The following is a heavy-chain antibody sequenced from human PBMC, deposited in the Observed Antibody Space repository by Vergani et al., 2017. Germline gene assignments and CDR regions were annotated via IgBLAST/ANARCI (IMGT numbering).Heavy chain of an antibody. CDR2: ISWNSGSI. V-gene: IGHV3-9*01. Sequence: EVQLVESGGGLVKPGGSLRLSCAASGFTFDDYAMHWVRQAPGKGLEWVSGISWNSGSIGYADSVKGRFTISRDNAKNSLYLQMNSLRAEDTALYYCAKNYPGYGDLGYFDLWGRGTLVTVSS. J-gene: IGHJ2*01. D-gene: IGHD4-17*01. CDR3: AKNYPGYGDLGYFDL. CDR1: GFTFDDYA.